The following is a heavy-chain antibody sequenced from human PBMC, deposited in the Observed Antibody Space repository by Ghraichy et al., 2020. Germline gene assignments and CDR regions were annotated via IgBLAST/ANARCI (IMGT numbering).Heavy chain of an antibody. V-gene: IGHV1-2*04. D-gene: IGHD6-13*01. Sequence: ASVKVSCKASGYTFTGYYLHWVRQAPGQGLEWMGWINPNSGGTNYAQKFQGWVTMTRDTSISTAYMELSRLRSDDTAVYYCASRAAGQRVAAAGGGDIVGLSYWGQVTLVTVSS. CDR2: INPNSGGT. CDR1: GYTFTGYY. CDR3: ASRAAGQRVAAAGGGDIVGLSY. J-gene: IGHJ4*02.